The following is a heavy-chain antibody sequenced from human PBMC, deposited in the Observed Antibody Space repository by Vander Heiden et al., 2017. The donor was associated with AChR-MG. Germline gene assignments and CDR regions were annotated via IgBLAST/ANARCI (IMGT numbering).Heavy chain of an antibody. J-gene: IGHJ4*02. CDR2: LTGRSVSM. CDR1: GSNFSDYS. D-gene: IGHD5-18*01. V-gene: IGHV3-21*02. Sequence: EVQVVESGGGLVKPGGSLRTSCGTSGSNFSDYSMNWVRQAPGKGLEWVASLTGRSVSMSYADSVKGRLTISRDNTKSYVSLHMTTLQAEDTAVYYCAGGDTAMVYYFDYWFQGALVTVSS. CDR3: AGGDTAMVYYFDY.